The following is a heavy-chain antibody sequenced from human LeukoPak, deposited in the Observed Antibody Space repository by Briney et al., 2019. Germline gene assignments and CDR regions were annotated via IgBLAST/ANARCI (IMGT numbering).Heavy chain of an antibody. CDR3: ARRSQEWLGVDY. V-gene: IGHV5-51*01. CDR1: RYSFANYW. D-gene: IGHD6-19*01. J-gene: IGHJ4*02. Sequence: GESLKISCKGSRYSFANYWIGWVRQMPGKGLEWVGIIYPGDSNPKYSPSFQGQVTISADKSISTVYLQWSSLKASDTAMYYCARRSQEWLGVDYWGQGTLVTVSS. CDR2: IYPGDSNP.